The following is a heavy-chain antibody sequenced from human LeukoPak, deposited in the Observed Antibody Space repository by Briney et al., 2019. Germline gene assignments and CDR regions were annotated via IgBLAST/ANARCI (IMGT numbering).Heavy chain of an antibody. V-gene: IGHV1-58*02. D-gene: IGHD1-26*01. CDR3: AAELYSGTYGRCCSFAF. CDR2: IIVGSGKT. J-gene: IGHJ1*01. CDR1: GFTFSNSA. Sequence: SVKVSCKASGFTFSNSAIQWVRQVRGQRLEWVEWIIVGSGKTHYAQNFQERITITRDMSTNKAYMELSRLRSEDTAVYYCAAELYSGTYGRCCSFAFWGQGALVTVSS.